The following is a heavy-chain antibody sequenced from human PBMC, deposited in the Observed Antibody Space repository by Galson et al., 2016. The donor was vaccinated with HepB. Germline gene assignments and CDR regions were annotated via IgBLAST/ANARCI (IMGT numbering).Heavy chain of an antibody. J-gene: IGHJ4*02. D-gene: IGHD6-19*01. CDR2: ISGNSRYI. V-gene: IGHV3-21*06. Sequence: SLRLSCAASALIFNKASMNGVRQAPGRGLEWVSSISGNSRYIYYAGSVKGRFTISRDNAENSLYLQMSSLRAEDTAVYFCGREVALAGTDYWGQGTLVTVSS. CDR1: ALIFNKAS. CDR3: GREVALAGTDY.